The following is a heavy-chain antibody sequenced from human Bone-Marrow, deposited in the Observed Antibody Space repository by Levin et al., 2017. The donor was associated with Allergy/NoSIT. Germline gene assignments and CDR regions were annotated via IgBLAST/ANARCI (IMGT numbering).Heavy chain of an antibody. D-gene: IGHD2-2*01. J-gene: IGHJ4*02. CDR1: GYTFTSYA. V-gene: IGHV7-4-1*02. Sequence: ASVKVSCKASGYTFTSYAMNWVRQAPGQGLEWMGWINTNTGNPTYAQGFTGRFVFSLDTSVSTAYLQISSLKAEDTAVYYCARGDPLGSSTSCYRVFDYWGQGTLVTVSS. CDR3: ARGDPLGSSTSCYRVFDY. CDR2: INTNTGNP.